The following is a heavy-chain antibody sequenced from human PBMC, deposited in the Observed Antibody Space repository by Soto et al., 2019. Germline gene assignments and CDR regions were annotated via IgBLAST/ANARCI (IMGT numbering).Heavy chain of an antibody. J-gene: IGHJ3*02. CDR3: ARWEAVTHDAFDI. V-gene: IGHV1-69*13. CDR1: GGTFGSYA. CDR2: IIPIFGTA. Sequence: GASVKVSCKASGGTFGSYAIRWVRQAPGQGLEWMGGIIPIFGTANYAQKFQGRVTITADESTSTAYMELSSLRSEDTAVYYCARWEAVTHDAFDIWGQGTMVTV. D-gene: IGHD4-17*01.